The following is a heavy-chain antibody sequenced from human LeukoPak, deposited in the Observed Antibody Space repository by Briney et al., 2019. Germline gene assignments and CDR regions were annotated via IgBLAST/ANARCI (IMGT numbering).Heavy chain of an antibody. V-gene: IGHV4-34*01. D-gene: IGHD3-22*01. Sequence: PSETLSLTCAVYGGSFSGYYWSWIRQPPGKGLEWIGEINHSGSTNYNPSLKSRVTISVDTSKNQFSLKLSSVTAADTAVYCCARSHYYDSSGSQNNWFDPWGQGTLVTVSS. J-gene: IGHJ5*02. CDR1: GGSFSGYY. CDR3: ARSHYYDSSGSQNNWFDP. CDR2: INHSGST.